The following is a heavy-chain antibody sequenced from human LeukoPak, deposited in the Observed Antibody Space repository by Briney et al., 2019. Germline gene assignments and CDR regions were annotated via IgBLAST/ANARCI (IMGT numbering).Heavy chain of an antibody. Sequence: GGSLRLSCAASGFIVSSNYMSWVRQAPGKGLECVSVIYSGGHTYYADSVKGRFTISRDNSKNTLYLQMNSLRVEDTAVYYCAVATIYYFDYCGQGTLVTVSS. CDR3: AVATIYYFDY. J-gene: IGHJ4*02. CDR1: GFIVSSNY. V-gene: IGHV3-66*01. D-gene: IGHD5-12*01. CDR2: IYSGGHT.